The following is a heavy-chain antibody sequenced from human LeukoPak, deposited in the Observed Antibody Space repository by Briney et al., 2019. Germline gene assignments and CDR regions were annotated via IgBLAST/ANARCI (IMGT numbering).Heavy chain of an antibody. CDR1: GYSFTSYW. CDR2: IYPGDSDT. CDR3: ARQGQLLWFGELYYYMDV. D-gene: IGHD3-10*01. Sequence: GESLKISCKGSGYSFTSYWIGWVRQMPGKGLERMGIIYPGDSDTRYSPSFQGQVTISADKSISTAYLQWSSLKASDTAMYYCARQGQLLWFGELYYYMDVWGKGTTVTVSS. J-gene: IGHJ6*03. V-gene: IGHV5-51*01.